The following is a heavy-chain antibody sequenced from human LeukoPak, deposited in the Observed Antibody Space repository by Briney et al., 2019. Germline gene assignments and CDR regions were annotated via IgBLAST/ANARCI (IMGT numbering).Heavy chain of an antibody. CDR2: INPNSGGT. Sequence: GASVKVSCKASGYTFTSYYMHWVRQAPGQGLEWMGWINPNSGGTNYAQKFQGRVTMTRDTSISTAYMELSRLRSDDTAVYFCARPSITMVRGVSPYYFDYWGQGTLVTVSS. D-gene: IGHD3-10*01. V-gene: IGHV1-2*02. CDR3: ARPSITMVRGVSPYYFDY. J-gene: IGHJ4*02. CDR1: GYTFTSYY.